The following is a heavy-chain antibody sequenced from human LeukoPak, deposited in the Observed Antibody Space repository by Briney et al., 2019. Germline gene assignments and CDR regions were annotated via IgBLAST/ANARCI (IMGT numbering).Heavy chain of an antibody. J-gene: IGHJ5*02. CDR1: GYTFTSYG. Sequence: ASVKVSCKASGYTFTSYGISWVRQAPGQGLEWMGWISAHNGDTNYARKFRGRVTMTTDTSTTTAYMELRSLRSDDTAVYYCARDEQILAMGFDPWGQGTLVTVSS. V-gene: IGHV1-18*01. CDR3: ARDEQILAMGFDP. D-gene: IGHD2-15*01. CDR2: ISAHNGDT.